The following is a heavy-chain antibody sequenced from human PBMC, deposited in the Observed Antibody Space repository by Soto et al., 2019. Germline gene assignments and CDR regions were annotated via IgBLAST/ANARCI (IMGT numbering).Heavy chain of an antibody. Sequence: ASLKVSCKASGYTFPDYYLHWVRPAPGQVLELMGWINPNSRGTRYAQKFQGRVTLTRDTSISTAYMELSRLRSDDTAIYYCARPYSSSALFCFHHWGHGSLVTVSS. J-gene: IGHJ1*01. V-gene: IGHV1-2*02. D-gene: IGHD6-6*01. CDR2: INPNSRGT. CDR1: GYTFPDYY. CDR3: ARPYSSSALFCFHH.